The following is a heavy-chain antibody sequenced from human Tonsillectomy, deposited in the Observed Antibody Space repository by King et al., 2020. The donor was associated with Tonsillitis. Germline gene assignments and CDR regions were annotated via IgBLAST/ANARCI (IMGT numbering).Heavy chain of an antibody. D-gene: IGHD2-15*01. CDR1: GFTFSSYS. CDR2: ISSSSSYI. V-gene: IGHV3-21*01. J-gene: IGHJ4*02. CDR3: ARARGGVVVAAFDY. Sequence: VQLVQSGGGLVKPGGSLRLSCAASGFTFSSYSMNWVRQAPGKGLEWVSSISSSSSYIYYADSVKGRFTISRDNAKNSLYLQMNSLRAEDTAVYYCARARGGVVVAAFDYWGRGTLVTVSS.